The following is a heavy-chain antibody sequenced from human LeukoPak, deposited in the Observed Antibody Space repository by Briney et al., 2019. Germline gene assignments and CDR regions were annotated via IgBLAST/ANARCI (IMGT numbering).Heavy chain of an antibody. CDR3: ARGYTPRGGWYYYYGMDV. Sequence: ASVKVSCKASGYTFTSYDINWVRQATGQGLEWMGWMNPNSGNTGYAQKFQGRVTMTRNTSISTAYMELSSLRSEDTAAYYCARGYTPRGGWYYYYGMDVWGQGTTVTVSS. V-gene: IGHV1-8*01. CDR1: GYTFTSYD. CDR2: MNPNSGNT. D-gene: IGHD3-16*01. J-gene: IGHJ6*02.